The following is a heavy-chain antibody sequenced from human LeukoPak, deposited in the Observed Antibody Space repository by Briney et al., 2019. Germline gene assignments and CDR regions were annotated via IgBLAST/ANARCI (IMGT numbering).Heavy chain of an antibody. CDR2: TYSGGST. J-gene: IGHJ6*03. V-gene: IGHV3-53*01. CDR1: GFIVSSNY. Sequence: PGGSLRLSCAASGFIVSSNYMSWVRQAPGKGLEWVSVTYSGGSTYYADSVKGRFTISRDNSKNTLYLQMNNLRAEDTAVYYCARGNGSGRLRNYYYYYMDVWGTGTTVTVSS. CDR3: ARGNGSGRLRNYYYYYMDV. D-gene: IGHD6-19*01.